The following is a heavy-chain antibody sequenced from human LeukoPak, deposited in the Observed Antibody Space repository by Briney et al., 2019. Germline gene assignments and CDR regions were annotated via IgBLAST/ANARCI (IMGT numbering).Heavy chain of an antibody. J-gene: IGHJ3*02. D-gene: IGHD6-13*01. CDR1: GFTFSTYN. CDR2: ISSSSSYI. V-gene: IGHV3-21*01. CDR3: ARSIAAAGGDAFDI. Sequence: GGSLRLSCAASGFTFSTYNMNWVRQAPGKGLEWVSSISSSSSYIYYADSVKGRFTISRDNAKNSLYLQMNSLRAEDTAVYYCARSIAAAGGDAFDIWGQGTMVTVSS.